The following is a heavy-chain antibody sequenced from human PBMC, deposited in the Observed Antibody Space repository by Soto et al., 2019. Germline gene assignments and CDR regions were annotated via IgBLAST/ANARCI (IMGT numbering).Heavy chain of an antibody. D-gene: IGHD6-19*01. CDR2: ISSGSSYI. CDR3: ARVGLAVAGCFDY. Sequence: EVQLVESGGGLVKPGGSLRLSCAASGFTFSSYSMNWVRQAPGKGLEWVSSISSGSSYIYYADSVKGRFTISRDNAKNALYLQMNTLRAEDTAVYYCARVGLAVAGCFDYWCQGTLVTVSS. J-gene: IGHJ4*02. V-gene: IGHV3-21*01. CDR1: GFTFSSYS.